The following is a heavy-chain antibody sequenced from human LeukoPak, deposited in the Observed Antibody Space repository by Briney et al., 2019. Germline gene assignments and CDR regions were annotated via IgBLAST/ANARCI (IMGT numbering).Heavy chain of an antibody. V-gene: IGHV3-23*01. Sequence: PGGSLRLSCATSGFTFSSYAMSWVRQAPGKGLEWVSTIVGDAGVTYYADPAKGRFTISRDNSKNTLFLQMNSLRAEDTAVYYCAKDTPLTACTSGWSRNSFDYWGQGSLVTVSS. J-gene: IGHJ4*02. CDR1: GFTFSSYA. D-gene: IGHD6-19*01. CDR2: IVGDAGVT. CDR3: AKDTPLTACTSGWSRNSFDY.